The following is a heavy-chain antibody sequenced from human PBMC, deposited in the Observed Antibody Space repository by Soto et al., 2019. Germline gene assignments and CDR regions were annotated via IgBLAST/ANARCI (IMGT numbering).Heavy chain of an antibody. D-gene: IGHD1-26*01. CDR1: GGSISSFY. CDR3: ARHLPGASTGGKFDP. J-gene: IGHJ5*02. CDR2: IYYSGST. V-gene: IGHV4-59*08. Sequence: TSETLSLTCTVSGGSISSFYWSWIRQPPGKGLEWIGYIYYSGSTNYNASLKSRVTISIDTSKNQFSLKLSSVTAADTAVYYCARHLPGASTGGKFDPWGQGTLVTVS.